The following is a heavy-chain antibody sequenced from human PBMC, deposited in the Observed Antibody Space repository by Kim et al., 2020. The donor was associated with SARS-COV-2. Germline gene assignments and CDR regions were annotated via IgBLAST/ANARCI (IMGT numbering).Heavy chain of an antibody. Sequence: SETLSLTCAVYGGSFSGFQWSWIRQTPGKGLEWIGEINQSGSTNYNPSLKSRVTMSIDTYKNQFSLKLTSVTAADTAVYYCATGAPGHWGQGTLVTVSS. J-gene: IGHJ1*01. CDR1: GGSFSGFQ. CDR3: ATGAPGH. V-gene: IGHV4-34*01. CDR2: INQSGST.